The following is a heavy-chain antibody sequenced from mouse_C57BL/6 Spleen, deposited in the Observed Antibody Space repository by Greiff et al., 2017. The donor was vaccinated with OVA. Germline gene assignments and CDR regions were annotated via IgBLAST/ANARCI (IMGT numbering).Heavy chain of an antibody. V-gene: IGHV1-80*01. CDR1: GYAFSSYW. D-gene: IGHD1-1*01. CDR2: IYPGDGDT. J-gene: IGHJ2*01. CDR3: ARSGGSSYFDY. Sequence: VNVVESGAELVKPGASVKISCKASGYAFSSYWMNWVKQRPGKGLEWIGQIYPGDGDTNYNGKFKGKATLTADKSSSTAYMQLSSLTSEDSAVYFCARSGGSSYFDYWGQGTTLTVSS.